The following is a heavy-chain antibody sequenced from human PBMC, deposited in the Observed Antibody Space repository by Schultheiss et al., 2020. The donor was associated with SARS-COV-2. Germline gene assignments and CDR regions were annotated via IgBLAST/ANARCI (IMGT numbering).Heavy chain of an antibody. CDR1: GYTFTSYA. Sequence: ASVKVSCKASGYTFTSYAMNWVRQAPGQGLEWMGWINTNTGNPTYAQGFTGRFVFSLETSVSTAYLQICSLKAEDTAVYYCARDDCSSTSCYRNYYYYCMDVWGKGTTVTVSS. CDR3: ARDDCSSTSCYRNYYYYCMDV. D-gene: IGHD2-2*01. CDR2: INTNTGNP. J-gene: IGHJ6*03. V-gene: IGHV7-4-1*01.